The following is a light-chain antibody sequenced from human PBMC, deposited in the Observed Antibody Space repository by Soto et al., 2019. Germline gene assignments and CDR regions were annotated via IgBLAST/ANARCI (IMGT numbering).Light chain of an antibody. CDR2: EVR. V-gene: IGLV2-18*02. CDR3: SSYTSSSTLV. CDR1: SSDVGSYNR. J-gene: IGLJ2*01. Sequence: QSVLTQPPSVSGSPGQSVTISCTGTSSDVGSYNRVSWYQQPPGTAPKLMIYEVRNRPSGVPDRFSGSKSGNTASLTISGLQAEDEADYYCSSYTSSSTLVFGGGTQLTVL.